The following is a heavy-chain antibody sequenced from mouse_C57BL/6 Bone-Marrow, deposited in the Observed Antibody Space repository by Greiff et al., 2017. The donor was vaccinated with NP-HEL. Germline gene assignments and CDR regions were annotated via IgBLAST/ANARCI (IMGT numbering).Heavy chain of an antibody. V-gene: IGHV1-80*01. D-gene: IGHD2-4*01. J-gene: IGHJ3*01. Sequence: QVQLKESGAELVKPGASVKISCKASGYAFSSYWMNWVKQRPGKGLEWIGQIYPGDGDTNYNGKFKGKATLTADKSSSTAYMQLSSLTSEDSAVYFCARYGHDYAFAYWGQGTLVTVSA. CDR3: ARYGHDYAFAY. CDR2: IYPGDGDT. CDR1: GYAFSSYW.